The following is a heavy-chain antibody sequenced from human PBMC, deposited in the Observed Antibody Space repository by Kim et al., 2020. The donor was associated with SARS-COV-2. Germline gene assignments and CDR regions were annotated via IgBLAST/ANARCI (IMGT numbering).Heavy chain of an antibody. Sequence: GESLKISCKGSGYSFTSYWISWVRQMPGKGLEWMGRIDPSDSYTNYSPSFQGHVTISADKSISTAYLQWSSLKASDTAMYYCARHVRGFNSGSYPGDYWGQGTLVTVSS. V-gene: IGHV5-10-1*01. CDR3: ARHVRGFNSGSYPGDY. CDR1: GYSFTSYW. CDR2: IDPSDSYT. D-gene: IGHD1-26*01. J-gene: IGHJ4*02.